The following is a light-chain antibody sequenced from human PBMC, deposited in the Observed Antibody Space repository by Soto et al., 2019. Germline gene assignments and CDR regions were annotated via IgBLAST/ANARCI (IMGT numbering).Light chain of an antibody. V-gene: IGLV1-44*01. CDR2: SNS. CDR3: AAWDDSLNAVV. Sequence: QSVLTQPPSASGTPGQRVTISCSGGSSNIGSNTVNWYQQLPGTAPNLLIDSNSQRPSGVPDRFSGSKSGTSASLAISGLQSEDEADYYCAAWDDSLNAVVFGGGTKLTVL. J-gene: IGLJ2*01. CDR1: SSNIGSNT.